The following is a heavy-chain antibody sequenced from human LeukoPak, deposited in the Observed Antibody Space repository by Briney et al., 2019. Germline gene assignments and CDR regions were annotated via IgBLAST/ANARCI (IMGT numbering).Heavy chain of an antibody. V-gene: IGHV1-69*01. Sequence: GASVEVSCKASGGTFSSYAISWVRQAPGRGLEWMGGIIPIFGTANYAQKFQGRVTITADESTSTAYMELSSLRSEDTAVYYCARVSGAALGLYYFDYWGQGTLVTDSS. CDR2: IIPIFGTA. D-gene: IGHD6-6*01. CDR1: GGTFSSYA. J-gene: IGHJ4*02. CDR3: ARVSGAALGLYYFDY.